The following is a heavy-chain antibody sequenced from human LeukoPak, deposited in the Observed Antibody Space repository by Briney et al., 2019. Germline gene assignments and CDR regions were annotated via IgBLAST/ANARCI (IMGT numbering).Heavy chain of an antibody. Sequence: PSETLSLTCTVSGGSINSYYWGWIRQPPGKGLEWIGYIHYSGTTEYHPSLKSRVTFSVDTSNNKFSLNLSSVTAADTAVYYCARQAGFYDTRGYPYYFDSWGQGILVTVSS. CDR1: GGSINSYY. J-gene: IGHJ4*02. D-gene: IGHD3-22*01. V-gene: IGHV4-59*08. CDR2: IHYSGTT. CDR3: ARQAGFYDTRGYPYYFDS.